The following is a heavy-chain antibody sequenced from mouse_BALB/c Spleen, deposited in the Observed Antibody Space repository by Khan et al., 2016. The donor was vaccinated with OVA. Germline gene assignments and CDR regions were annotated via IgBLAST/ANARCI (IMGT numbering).Heavy chain of an antibody. J-gene: IGHJ3*01. D-gene: IGHD1-2*01. V-gene: IGHV1-77*01. CDR3: ARRNYFGYTFAY. Sequence: QVQLQQSGAELARPGASVKLSCKASGYTFTDYYINWVKQRTGQGLEWIGEISPGSGDTYYNERFKGKATLTADKSSSTADMQLSSLTSEASAVYFCARRNYFGYTFAYWGQGTLGTVSA. CDR1: GYTFTDYY. CDR2: ISPGSGDT.